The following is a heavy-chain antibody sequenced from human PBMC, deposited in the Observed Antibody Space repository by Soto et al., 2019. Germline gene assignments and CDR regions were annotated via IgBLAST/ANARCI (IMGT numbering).Heavy chain of an antibody. CDR1: GGSISSGGYS. J-gene: IGHJ4*02. CDR3: ARYGENFDY. Sequence: SETLSLTCAVSGGSISSGGYSWSWIRQPPGKGLEWIGYIYHSGSTYYNPSLKSRVTISVDRSKNQFSLKLSSVTAADTAVYYCARYGENFDYWGQGTLVTVSS. D-gene: IGHD4-17*01. V-gene: IGHV4-30-2*01. CDR2: IYHSGST.